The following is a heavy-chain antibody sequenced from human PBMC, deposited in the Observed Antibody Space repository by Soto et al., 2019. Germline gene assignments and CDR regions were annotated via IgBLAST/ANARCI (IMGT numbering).Heavy chain of an antibody. CDR1: SGSMSSSLNH. J-gene: IGHJ4*02. D-gene: IGHD4-17*01. CDR3: ARRYGPGFDY. V-gene: IGHV4-39*01. Sequence: SETLSLTCIVSSGSMSSSLNHWGWIRQPPGKGLEWIGNINYSGSTYYNPSLQSRLTISVDTSNNQFSLKLSSVTAADTAVYYCARRYGPGFDYWGQGTLVTVSS. CDR2: INYSGST.